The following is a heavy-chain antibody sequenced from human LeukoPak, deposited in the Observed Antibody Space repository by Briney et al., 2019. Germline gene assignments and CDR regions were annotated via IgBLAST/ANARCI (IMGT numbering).Heavy chain of an antibody. D-gene: IGHD5-18*01. CDR1: GGTFSSYA. CDR2: IIPIFGTA. CDR3: ARDLIGRRGYSYGFNYFDY. J-gene: IGHJ4*02. V-gene: IGHV1-69*05. Sequence: SVKVSCKASGGTFSSYAISWVRQAPGQGLEWMGGIIPIFGTANYAQKFQGRVTITTDESTSTAYMELSSLRSEDTDVYYCARDLIGRRGYSYGFNYFDYWGQGTLVTVSS.